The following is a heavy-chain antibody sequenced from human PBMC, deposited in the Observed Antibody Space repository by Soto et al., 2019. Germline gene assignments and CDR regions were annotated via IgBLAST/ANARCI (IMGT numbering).Heavy chain of an antibody. CDR2: ISYDGSNK. CDR1: GFTFSSYG. D-gene: IGHD5-12*01. CDR3: ARSAKYSGYDFNY. Sequence: QVQLVESGGGVVQPGRSLRLSCAASGFTFSSYGMHWVRQAPGKGLEWVAVISYDGSNKYYADSVKGRFTISRDNSKNTLYLQMNSLRAEDTAVYYCARSAKYSGYDFNYWGQGTLVTVSS. V-gene: IGHV3-30*03. J-gene: IGHJ4*02.